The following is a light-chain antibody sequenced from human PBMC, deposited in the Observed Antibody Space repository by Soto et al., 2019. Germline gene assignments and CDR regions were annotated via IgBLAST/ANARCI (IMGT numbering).Light chain of an antibody. CDR2: EVS. Sequence: QSVLTQPASVSGSPGQSITISCTGTSXDVGGYNYVSWYQQHPGKAPKFMIYEVSNRPSGVSNRFSGSKSGNTASLTISGLQAEDEADYYCSSYTSSSTPLFFGTGTKV. J-gene: IGLJ1*01. V-gene: IGLV2-14*01. CDR3: SSYTSSSTPLF. CDR1: SXDVGGYNY.